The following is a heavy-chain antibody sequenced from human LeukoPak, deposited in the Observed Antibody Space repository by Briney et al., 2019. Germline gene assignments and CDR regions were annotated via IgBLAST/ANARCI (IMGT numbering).Heavy chain of an antibody. D-gene: IGHD3-10*01. Sequence: PSETLSLTCTVSGGSISTYYWSWIRQPTGKGPEWIGYIYYRGSANYNPSLQSRLTISVDTPKNQLSLKLTSVTAADTAMYYCARGGDYYSSGSYLGYWGQGTLFTVSS. CDR3: ARGGDYYSSGSYLGY. J-gene: IGHJ4*02. CDR1: GGSISTYY. V-gene: IGHV4-59*01. CDR2: IYYRGSA.